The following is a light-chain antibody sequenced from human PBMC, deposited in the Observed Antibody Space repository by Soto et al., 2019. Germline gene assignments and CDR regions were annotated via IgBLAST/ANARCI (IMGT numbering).Light chain of an antibody. J-gene: IGKJ1*01. V-gene: IGKV3-15*01. Sequence: EIAMTQSPATLSVSPGERATLSCRASQSVSSNLAWYQQKPGQAPRLLIYGASTRATGIPARFSRSGSGTEFTLTISSLQSEDFAVYYCQQYNNWPPGTFGQGTKVDIK. CDR1: QSVSSN. CDR3: QQYNNWPPGT. CDR2: GAS.